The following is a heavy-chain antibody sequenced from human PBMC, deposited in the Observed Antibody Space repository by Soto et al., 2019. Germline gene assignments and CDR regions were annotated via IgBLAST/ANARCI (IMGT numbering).Heavy chain of an antibody. CDR3: ASGGDILTGSPPEGYYYYMDV. CDR2: INAGNGNT. CDR1: GYTFTSYA. J-gene: IGHJ6*03. Sequence: QVPLVQSGAEVKKPGASVKVSCKASGYTFTSYAMHWVRQAPGQRLEWMGWINAGNGNTKYSQKFQGRVTITRDTSASTAYMELSSLRSEDTAVYYCASGGDILTGSPPEGYYYYMDVWGKGTTVTVSS. D-gene: IGHD3-9*01. V-gene: IGHV1-3*01.